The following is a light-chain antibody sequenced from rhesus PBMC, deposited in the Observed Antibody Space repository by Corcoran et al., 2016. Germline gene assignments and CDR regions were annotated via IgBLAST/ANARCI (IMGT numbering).Light chain of an antibody. CDR2: KAS. CDR1: QRIRSW. Sequence: DSQMTQSPSPLSASEGDTVTVTCLASQRIRSWVVWYQQKPGKAPKPLFYKASSLQSGVPSRFRGSGSWTDFTLPLSSFLSEDFATYYYRQYTSSPYSFGQGTKVEIK. CDR3: RQYTSSPYS. V-gene: IGKV1-22*01. J-gene: IGKJ2*01.